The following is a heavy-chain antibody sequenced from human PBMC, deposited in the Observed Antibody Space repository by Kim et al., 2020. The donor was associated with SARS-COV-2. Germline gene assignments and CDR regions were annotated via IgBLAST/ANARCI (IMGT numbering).Heavy chain of an antibody. D-gene: IGHD5-18*01. CDR1: GFTFSSYA. CDR3: AKLSARGYSYGYFDY. CDR2: ISGGGEST. V-gene: IGHV3-23*01. Sequence: GGSLRLSCEASGFTFSSYAMTWVRQAPGKGLEWVSGISGGGESTYYPDSVKGRVTMSRDNSKNTLYLQMNSLRTDDSAVYHCAKLSARGYSYGYFDYCGQGILVTVSS. J-gene: IGHJ4*02.